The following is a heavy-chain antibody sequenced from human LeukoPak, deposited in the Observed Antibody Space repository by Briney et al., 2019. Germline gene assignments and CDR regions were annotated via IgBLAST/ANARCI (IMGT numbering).Heavy chain of an antibody. CDR1: GYTFTTYG. CDR3: ARDRSTGDY. CDR2: ISAYNGNT. J-gene: IGHJ4*02. V-gene: IGHV1-18*01. Sequence: ASVKVSCKASGYTFTTYGISWVRQAPGQGLERMGWISAYNGNTNCAQKFQGRVTMTTDTSTSIVYMELRSLRPDDTAVYYCARDRSTGDYWGQGTLVTVSS.